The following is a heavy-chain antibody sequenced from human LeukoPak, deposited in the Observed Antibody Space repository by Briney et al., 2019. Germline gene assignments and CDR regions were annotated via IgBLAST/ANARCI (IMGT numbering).Heavy chain of an antibody. J-gene: IGHJ6*03. CDR2: FSGSGGST. CDR3: AKDGVVGARRNYMDV. Sequence: GGSLRLSCAASGFTFSSYAMSWVRRAPGKGLEWVSTFSGSGGSTHYADSVKGRFTISRDNSRNTLYLQMNSLRAEDTAIYYCAKDGVVGARRNYMDVWGKGTTVTVSS. CDR1: GFTFSSYA. D-gene: IGHD1-26*01. V-gene: IGHV3-23*01.